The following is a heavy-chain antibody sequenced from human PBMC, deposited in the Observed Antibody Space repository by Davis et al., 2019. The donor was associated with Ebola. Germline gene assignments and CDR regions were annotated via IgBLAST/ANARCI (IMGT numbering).Heavy chain of an antibody. CDR2: IYDHST. Sequence: PGGSLRLSCPAPGFTVSSNHMSWVRQPPGKGLEWVSVIYDHSTAYADSVRGRFTVSRDNAKYSLFLQLNSMRDEDTAQYYCARDAEDGSGNWFFDFRGRGALVTVSS. D-gene: IGHD5-24*01. CDR3: ARDAEDGSGNWFFDF. CDR1: GFTVSSNH. J-gene: IGHJ2*01. V-gene: IGHV3-66*01.